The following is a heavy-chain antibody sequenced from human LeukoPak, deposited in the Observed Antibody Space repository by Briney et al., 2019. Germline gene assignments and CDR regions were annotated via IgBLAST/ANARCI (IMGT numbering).Heavy chain of an antibody. D-gene: IGHD2-21*02. CDR1: GGTFSSYA. V-gene: IGHV1-69*06. CDR2: IIPIFGTA. CDR3: ARDLEAYCGGDCFHNWFDP. Sequence: SVKVSCKASGGTFSSYAISWVRQAPGQGLEWMGGIIPIFGTANYAQKFQGRVTITADKSTSTAYMELSSLRSEDTAVYYCARDLEAYCGGDCFHNWFDPWGQGTLVTVSS. J-gene: IGHJ5*02.